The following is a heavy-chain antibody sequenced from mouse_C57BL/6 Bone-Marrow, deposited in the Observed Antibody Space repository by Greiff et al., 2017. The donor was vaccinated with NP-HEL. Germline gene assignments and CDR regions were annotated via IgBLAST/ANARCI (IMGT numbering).Heavy chain of an antibody. Sequence: EVQRVESEGDLVKPGGSLKLSCAASGFTFSSYGMSWVRQTPDKRLEWVATISSGGSYTYYPDSVKGRFTISRDNAKNTLYLQMSSLKSEDTAMYYCARPYDYDVAWFAYWGQGTLVTVSA. CDR2: ISSGGSYT. CDR1: GFTFSSYG. CDR3: ARPYDYDVAWFAY. V-gene: IGHV5-6*01. J-gene: IGHJ3*01. D-gene: IGHD2-4*01.